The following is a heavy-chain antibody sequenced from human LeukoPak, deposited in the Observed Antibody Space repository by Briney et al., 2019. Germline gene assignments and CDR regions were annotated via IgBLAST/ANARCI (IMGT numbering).Heavy chain of an antibody. D-gene: IGHD6-13*01. CDR1: GYTFTSYG. Sequence: ASVKVSCKASGYTFTSYGISWVRQAPGQGLEWMGWISAYNGNTNYAQKLQGRVTMTTDTSTSTAYMELSRLRSDDTAVYYCARSSIIAAAGPYYFDYWGQGTLVTVSS. V-gene: IGHV1-18*01. CDR3: ARSSIIAAAGPYYFDY. J-gene: IGHJ4*02. CDR2: ISAYNGNT.